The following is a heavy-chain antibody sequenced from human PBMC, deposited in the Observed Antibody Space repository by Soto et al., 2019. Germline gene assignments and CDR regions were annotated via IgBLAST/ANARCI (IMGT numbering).Heavy chain of an antibody. CDR3: ARTYYYGSGSYYNTFDY. J-gene: IGHJ4*02. D-gene: IGHD3-10*01. Sequence: QVQLVESGGGVVQPGRSLRLSCAASGFTFSSYAMHWVRQAPGKGLEWVAVISYDGSNKYYADSVKGRFTISRDNSKNTLYLQMNSLRADDTAVYYCARTYYYGSGSYYNTFDYWGQGTLVTVSS. CDR1: GFTFSSYA. V-gene: IGHV3-30-3*01. CDR2: ISYDGSNK.